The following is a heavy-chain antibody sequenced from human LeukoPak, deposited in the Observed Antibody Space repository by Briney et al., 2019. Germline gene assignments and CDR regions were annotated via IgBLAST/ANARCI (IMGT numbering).Heavy chain of an antibody. J-gene: IGHJ4*02. V-gene: IGHV3-30-3*01. CDR3: AREYDSSLKYFDY. CDR2: ILYDGSNK. Sequence: GGSLRLSCAASGFTFSSYAMHWVRQAPGKGLEWVAVILYDGSNKYYADSVKGRFTISRDNSKNTLYLQMNSLRAEDTAVYYCAREYDSSLKYFDYWGQGTLVTVSS. D-gene: IGHD3-22*01. CDR1: GFTFSSYA.